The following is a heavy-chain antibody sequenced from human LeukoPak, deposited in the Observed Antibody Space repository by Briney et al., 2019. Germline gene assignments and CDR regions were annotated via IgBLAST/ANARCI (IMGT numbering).Heavy chain of an antibody. CDR2: ISTSSSSYI. V-gene: IGHV3-21*01. Sequence: GRSLRLSCAASGFTFSSYSMNWVRQAPGKGLEWVSSISTSSSSYIYYADSVKGRFTISRDNAKNSLYLQMNSLRAEDTAVYYCARVTVTAIASAFDPWGQGTLVTVSS. CDR1: GFTFSSYS. D-gene: IGHD2-21*02. CDR3: ARVTVTAIASAFDP. J-gene: IGHJ5*02.